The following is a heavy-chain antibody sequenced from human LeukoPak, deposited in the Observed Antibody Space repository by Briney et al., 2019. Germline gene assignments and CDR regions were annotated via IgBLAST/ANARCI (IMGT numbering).Heavy chain of an antibody. J-gene: IGHJ4*02. Sequence: GGSLRLSCAASGFTVSNNYMRWVRQAPGKGLEWVTFIRYDGSKKYYADSVKGRFTISRDNAKNSLYLQMNSLRAEDTAVYYCARLREIPVFGVVTKSTSYFDYWGQGTLVTVSS. CDR1: GFTVSNNY. V-gene: IGHV3-33*08. CDR3: ARLREIPVFGVVTKSTSYFDY. D-gene: IGHD3-3*01. CDR2: IRYDGSKK.